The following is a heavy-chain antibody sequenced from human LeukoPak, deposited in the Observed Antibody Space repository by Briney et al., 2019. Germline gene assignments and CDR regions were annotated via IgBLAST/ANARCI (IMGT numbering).Heavy chain of an antibody. J-gene: IGHJ4*02. V-gene: IGHV3-23*01. CDR1: GFTFSTYA. CDR2: ISGSGSST. D-gene: IGHD4-23*01. Sequence: GGSLRLSCAASGFTFSTYAMSWVRQAPGKGLEWVSVISGSGSSTYYADSVKGRFTISRDNSKNTLYLQMNSLRAEDTALYYCAKERGHSKPFDYWGQGTLVTVSS. CDR3: AKERGHSKPFDY.